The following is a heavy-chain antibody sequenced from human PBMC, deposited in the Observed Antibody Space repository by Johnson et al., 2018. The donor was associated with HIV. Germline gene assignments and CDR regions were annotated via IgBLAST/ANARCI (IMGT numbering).Heavy chain of an antibody. CDR3: AKGNYYDSSGYYGSTHAFDI. CDR2: ISGSGGST. CDR1: GFTFEDYG. Sequence: VQLVESGGGVVQPGRSLRLSCAASGFTFEDYGMSWVREAPGKGLEWVSAISGSGGSTYHADSVKGRFTISRDNSKNTVYLQMNSLRAEDTAVYYCAKGNYYDSSGYYGSTHAFDIWGQGTMVTVSS. V-gene: IGHV3-23*04. D-gene: IGHD3-22*01. J-gene: IGHJ3*02.